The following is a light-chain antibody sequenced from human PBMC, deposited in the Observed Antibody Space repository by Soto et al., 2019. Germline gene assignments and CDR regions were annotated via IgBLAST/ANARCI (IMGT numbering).Light chain of an antibody. Sequence: EIVLTQSPGTLSLSPGERATLSCRASQSVSNSYLAWYQQKPGQAPRLLMYGASNRATGIPDRFSGSGSGTDFTLTISRLEPEDFALYYCQHYGDSSWTFGQGTRVDIK. CDR3: QHYGDSSWT. J-gene: IGKJ1*01. CDR2: GAS. CDR1: QSVSNSY. V-gene: IGKV3-20*01.